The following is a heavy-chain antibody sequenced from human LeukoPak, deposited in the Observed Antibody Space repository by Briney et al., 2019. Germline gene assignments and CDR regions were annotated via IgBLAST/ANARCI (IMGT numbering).Heavy chain of an antibody. CDR1: GFTLSSYA. CDR2: IRGSDGIT. D-gene: IGHD3-10*01. CDR3: AKDQNPVRGVTQLDY. V-gene: IGHV3-23*01. J-gene: IGHJ4*02. Sequence: GGSLRLSCAASGFTLSSYAMSWVRQAPGKGLEWVSTIRGSDGITYYADSVKGRFTISRDNSKNTLYLQMNSLRAEDTAVYYCAKDQNPVRGVTQLDYWGQGTLVTVSS.